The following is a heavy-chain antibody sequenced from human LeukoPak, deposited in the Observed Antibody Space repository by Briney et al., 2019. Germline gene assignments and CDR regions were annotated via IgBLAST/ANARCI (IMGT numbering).Heavy chain of an antibody. Sequence: PSETLSLTCTVSGGFIASYSWSWIRQPAGKGLEWIGRIYTSGGSDYNPSLKSRVTMLLDTSKNQFYLKMTSVTAADTAVYYCARGPSGYYYGWGQGILVTVSS. CDR3: ARGPSGYYYG. CDR1: GGFIASYS. D-gene: IGHD3-22*01. J-gene: IGHJ4*02. V-gene: IGHV4-4*07. CDR2: IYTSGGS.